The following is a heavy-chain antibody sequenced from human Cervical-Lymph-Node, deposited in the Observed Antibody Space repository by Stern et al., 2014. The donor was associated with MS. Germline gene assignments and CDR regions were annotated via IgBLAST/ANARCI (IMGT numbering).Heavy chain of an antibody. V-gene: IGHV4-61*02. CDR1: GVSITSSSFY. D-gene: IGHD3-22*01. J-gene: IGHJ4*02. CDR3: ARQAGYYDNSAYYNY. CDR2: IYVRGQS. Sequence: QVQLQESGPGLVKPSQTLSLTCTVSGVSITSSSFYCAWIRQPAGKGLVWLGSIYVRGQSDYNPSLRGRGPISLDESKNQFSLELTSVTADDTAVYYCARQAGYYDNSAYYNYWGQGTLVTVSS.